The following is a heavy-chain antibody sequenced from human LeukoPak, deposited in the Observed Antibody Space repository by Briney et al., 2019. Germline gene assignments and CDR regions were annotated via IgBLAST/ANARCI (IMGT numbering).Heavy chain of an antibody. CDR2: IYHSGST. CDR1: GDSISSYY. D-gene: IGHD6-19*01. Sequence: PSETLSLTCTVSGDSISSYYWSWVRQPPGKGLEWIGEIYHSGSTNYNPSLQSRVTISVDKSNNHFSLRLTSVTAADTAVYYCATNGWYCLDHWGQGALVTVSS. J-gene: IGHJ1*01. CDR3: ATNGWYCLDH. V-gene: IGHV4-59*08.